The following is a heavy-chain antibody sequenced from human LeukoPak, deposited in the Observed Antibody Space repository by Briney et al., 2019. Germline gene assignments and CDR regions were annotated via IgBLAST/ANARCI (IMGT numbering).Heavy chain of an antibody. CDR2: ISYDGSNK. Sequence: GGSLRLSCAASGFTFSSYGMHWVRQAPGKGLEWVAVISYDGSNKYYADSVEGRFTISRDNSKNTLYLQMNSLRAEDTAVYYCAKDASSLRFLEWLLPSPYYYYYMDVWGKGTTVTVSS. V-gene: IGHV3-30*18. J-gene: IGHJ6*03. D-gene: IGHD3-3*01. CDR1: GFTFSSYG. CDR3: AKDASSLRFLEWLLPSPYYYYYMDV.